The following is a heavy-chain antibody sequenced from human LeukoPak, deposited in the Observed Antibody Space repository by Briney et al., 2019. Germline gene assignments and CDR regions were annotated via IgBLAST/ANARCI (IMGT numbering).Heavy chain of an antibody. J-gene: IGHJ4*02. D-gene: IGHD3-10*01. CDR1: GFTFSSYA. CDR2: ISGSGGST. V-gene: IGHV3-23*01. Sequence: GGSLRLSCAASGFTFSSYAMSWVRQAPGKGLEWVSAISGSGGSTYYADSVKGRFTISRDNSKNTLYLQMNSLRAEDTAVYYCAKDTRITMVRGVIPKKGFDYWGQGTLVTVSS. CDR3: AKDTRITMVRGVIPKKGFDY.